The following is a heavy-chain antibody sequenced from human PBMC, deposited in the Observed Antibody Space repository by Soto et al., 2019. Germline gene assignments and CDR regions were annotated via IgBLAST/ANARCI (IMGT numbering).Heavy chain of an antibody. Sequence: EVQLVESGGGLVQPGRSLRLSCAASGFTFDDYAMHWVRQAPGKGLEWVSGISWNSGSIGYADSVKGRFTISRDNAKNSLYLQMNSLRAEDTALYYCAKDIGARLFKGYAFDIWGQGTMVTVSS. CDR2: ISWNSGSI. CDR3: AKDIGARLFKGYAFDI. D-gene: IGHD6-6*01. CDR1: GFTFDDYA. J-gene: IGHJ3*02. V-gene: IGHV3-9*01.